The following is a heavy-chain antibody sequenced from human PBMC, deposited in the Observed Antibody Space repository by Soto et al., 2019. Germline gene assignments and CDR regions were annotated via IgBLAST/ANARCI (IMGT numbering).Heavy chain of an antibody. CDR3: ARDRVTFGVVTGYYYYGMDV. CDR2: IIPIFGTA. CDR1: GGTFSSYA. V-gene: IGHV1-69*06. D-gene: IGHD3-3*01. Sequence: SVKVSCKASGGTFSSYAISWVRQAPGQGLEWMGGIIPIFGTANYAQKFQGRVTITADKSTSTAYMELSSLRSEDTAVYYCARDRVTFGVVTGYYYYGMDVWGQGTTVTVYS. J-gene: IGHJ6*02.